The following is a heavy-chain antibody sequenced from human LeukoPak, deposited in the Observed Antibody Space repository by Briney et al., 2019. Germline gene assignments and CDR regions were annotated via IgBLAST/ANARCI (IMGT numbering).Heavy chain of an antibody. CDR2: INHSGST. D-gene: IGHD6-19*01. CDR3: ARGGPLAISSGWLKDAFDI. V-gene: IGHV4-34*01. J-gene: IGHJ3*02. CDR1: GGSFGFYS. Sequence: SETLSLTCSVHGGSFGFYSWSWIRQPPGKGLEWIGEINHSGSTNYNPSLKSRVTISVDTSKNQFSLKLSSVTAADTAVYYCARGGPLAISSGWLKDAFDIWGQGTMVTVSS.